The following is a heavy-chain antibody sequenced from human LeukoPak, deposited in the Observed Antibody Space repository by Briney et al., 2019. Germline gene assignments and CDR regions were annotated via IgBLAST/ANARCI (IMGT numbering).Heavy chain of an antibody. D-gene: IGHD4-11*01. J-gene: IGHJ4*02. CDR1: GGSISSSSYY. CDR3: ARVRLRTTVTRGFDY. V-gene: IGHV4-39*01. CDR2: IYYSGRT. Sequence: SETLSLTCAVPGGSISSSSYYWGWIRQPPRNGLEWIGIIYYSGRTYYNPSLKSRVTISVDTSKNQSSLKLSSLTAADTAVYYCARVRLRTTVTRGFDYWGQGTLVTVSS.